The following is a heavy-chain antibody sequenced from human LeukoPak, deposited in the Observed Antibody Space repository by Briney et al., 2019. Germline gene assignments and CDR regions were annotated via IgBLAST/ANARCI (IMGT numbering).Heavy chain of an antibody. CDR3: ALLLRYFDWLEGRAFDI. Sequence: PGGSLRLSCAASGFTFSSYEMNWVRQAPGKGLEWVSYISSSGSTIYYAGSVKGRFTISRDNAKNSLYLQMNSLRAEDTAVYYCALLLRYFDWLEGRAFDIWGQGTMVTVSS. CDR2: ISSSGSTI. D-gene: IGHD3-9*01. J-gene: IGHJ3*02. CDR1: GFTFSSYE. V-gene: IGHV3-48*03.